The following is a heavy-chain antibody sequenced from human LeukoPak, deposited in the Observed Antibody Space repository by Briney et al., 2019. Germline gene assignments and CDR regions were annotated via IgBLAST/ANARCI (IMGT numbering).Heavy chain of an antibody. D-gene: IGHD2-2*02. V-gene: IGHV3-7*01. CDR2: IKQDGSEK. J-gene: IGHJ6*03. CDR3: ARVGDCSSTSCYTGDMDV. CDR1: GFTFSSNW. Sequence: PGGSLRLSCAASGFTFSSNWMSWVRQAPGKGLEWVANIKQDGSEKYYVDSVKGRFTISRDNAKNSLYLQMNSLRAEDTAVYYCARVGDCSSTSCYTGDMDVWGKGTTVTVSS.